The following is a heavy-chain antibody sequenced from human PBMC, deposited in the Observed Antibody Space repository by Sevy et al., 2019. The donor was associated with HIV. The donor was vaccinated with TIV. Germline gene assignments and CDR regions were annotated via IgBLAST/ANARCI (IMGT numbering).Heavy chain of an antibody. CDR1: GFIFNTYA. J-gene: IGHJ4*02. V-gene: IGHV3-30-3*01. CDR2: ISYDGINK. CDR3: ASTGYCTGGSCYYPFGY. Sequence: GGSLRLSCAASGFIFNTYAMHWVRQAPGKGLEWGAVISYDGINKYYADSVKGRFTISRDKSRNTLDLQMNSLRSEDTALYYCASTGYCTGGSCYYPFGYWGQGTLVTVSS. D-gene: IGHD2-15*01.